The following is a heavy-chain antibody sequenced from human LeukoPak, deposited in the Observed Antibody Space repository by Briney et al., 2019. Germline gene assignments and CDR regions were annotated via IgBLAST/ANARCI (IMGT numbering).Heavy chain of an antibody. CDR3: ARPPDILTGYSDYYGMDV. D-gene: IGHD3-9*01. J-gene: IGHJ6*02. CDR1: EFDFSTHA. Sequence: PGGSLRLSCAASEFDFSTHAMTWVRQAPGKGLEWVAVISYDGSNKYYADSVEGRFTISRDNSKNTLYLQMNSLRAEDTAVYYCARPPDILTGYSDYYGMDVWGQGTTVTVSS. V-gene: IGHV3-30-3*01. CDR2: ISYDGSNK.